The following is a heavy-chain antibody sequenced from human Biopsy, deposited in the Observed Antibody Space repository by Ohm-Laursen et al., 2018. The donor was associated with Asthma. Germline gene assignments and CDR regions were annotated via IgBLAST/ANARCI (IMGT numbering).Heavy chain of an antibody. CDR1: GYTFNSAG. Sequence: SVKVSCKASGYTFNSAGITWVRQAPGQGLEWMGWISVYNGNTKVAQKLQDRVTMITDTSTSTAYMELSSLRSDDTAVYYCASPTYCSGSSCINNYYYALDVWGQGTTVTVTS. J-gene: IGHJ6*02. V-gene: IGHV1-18*01. CDR3: ASPTYCSGSSCINNYYYALDV. D-gene: IGHD2-15*01. CDR2: ISVYNGNT.